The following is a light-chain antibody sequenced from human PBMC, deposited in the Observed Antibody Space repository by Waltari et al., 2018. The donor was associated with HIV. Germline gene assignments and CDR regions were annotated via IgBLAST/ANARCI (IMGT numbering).Light chain of an antibody. CDR1: SSNIGSNY. J-gene: IGLJ3*02. V-gene: IGLV1-47*01. CDR3: AAWDDSLSGQV. CDR2: RNN. Sequence: QSVLTQPPSASGTPGQRVTISCSGSSSNIGSNYVYWYQQLPGTAPKLLIYRNNQRPSGVPDLFSGSKSGTSASLAISGLRSEDEADYYCAAWDDSLSGQVFGGGTKLTVL.